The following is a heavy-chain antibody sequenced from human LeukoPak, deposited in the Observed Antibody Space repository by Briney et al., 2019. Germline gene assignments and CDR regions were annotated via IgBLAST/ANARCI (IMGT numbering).Heavy chain of an antibody. V-gene: IGHV1-2*02. CDR3: AGFGSNWGFRYFDL. CDR2: INPNSGGT. D-gene: IGHD7-27*01. J-gene: IGHJ2*01. Sequence: ASVKVSCKASGYTFTDYYMHWVRQAPGQGLEWMGWINPNSGGTNYAQKFQGRVTMTRDTSISTAYMELSRLRSDDTAVYYCAGFGSNWGFRYFDLWGRGTLVTVSS. CDR1: GYTFTDYY.